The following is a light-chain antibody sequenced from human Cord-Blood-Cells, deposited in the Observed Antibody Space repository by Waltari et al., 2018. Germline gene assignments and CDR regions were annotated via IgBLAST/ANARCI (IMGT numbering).Light chain of an antibody. CDR2: AAS. Sequence: DIQMTQSPSSLSASVGDRVTITCRASQSISSYLHWYQQKTGKAPKLLIYAASSLQSGVTSRISASGSGTDFTLTIIRMQPEDFATYYCQQSYSTPYSFCQGTKLEIK. V-gene: IGKV1-39*01. CDR3: QQSYSTPYS. CDR1: QSISSY. J-gene: IGKJ2*03.